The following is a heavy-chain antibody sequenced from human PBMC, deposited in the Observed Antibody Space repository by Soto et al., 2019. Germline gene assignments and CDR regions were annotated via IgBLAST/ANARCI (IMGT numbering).Heavy chain of an antibody. V-gene: IGHV3-11*06. CDR1: GFPFSDYY. CDR3: ARGGGGGLFEH. D-gene: IGHD2-21*01. J-gene: IGHJ4*02. Sequence: GGSLRLSCATSGFPFSDYYMSWIRQAPGMGLEWLSHISPKSTYRNYADSVKGRFTISRDNTKSSLFLQMNSLGVEDTAVYYCARGGGGGLFEHWGQGVLVTVSS. CDR2: ISPKSTYR.